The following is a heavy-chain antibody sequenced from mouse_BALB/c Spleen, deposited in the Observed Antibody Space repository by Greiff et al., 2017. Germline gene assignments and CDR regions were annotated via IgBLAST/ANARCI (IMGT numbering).Heavy chain of an antibody. D-gene: IGHD1-2*01. Sequence: QVQLQQSGAELARPGASVKLSCKASGYTFTSYWMQWVKQRPGQGLEWIGAIYPGDGDTRYTQKFKGKATLTADKSSSTAYMQLSSLASEDSAVYYCARAGYYGYVEPWFAYWGQGTLVTVSA. V-gene: IGHV1-87*01. CDR2: IYPGDGDT. J-gene: IGHJ3*01. CDR3: ARAGYYGYVEPWFAY. CDR1: GYTFTSYW.